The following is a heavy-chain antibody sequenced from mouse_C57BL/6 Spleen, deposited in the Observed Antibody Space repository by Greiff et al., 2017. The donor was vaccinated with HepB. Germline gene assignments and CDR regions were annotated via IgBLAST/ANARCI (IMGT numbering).Heavy chain of an antibody. CDR1: GFTFSSYA. CDR3: ARDQGYGNYLYYFDY. J-gene: IGHJ2*01. CDR2: ISDGGSYT. Sequence: EVQLVESGGGLVKPGGSLKLSCAASGFTFSSYAMSWVRQTPEKRLEWVATISDGGSYTYYPDNVKGRFTISRDNAKNNLYLQMSHLKSEDTAMYYCARDQGYGNYLYYFDYWGQGTTLTVSS. V-gene: IGHV5-4*01. D-gene: IGHD2-1*01.